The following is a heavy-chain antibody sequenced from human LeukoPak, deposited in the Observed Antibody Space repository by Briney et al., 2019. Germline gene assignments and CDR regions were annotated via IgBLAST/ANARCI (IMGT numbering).Heavy chain of an antibody. D-gene: IGHD1-26*01. CDR3: ARGSGAY. J-gene: IGHJ4*02. Sequence: GGSLRLSCAASGFTFSWYWMTWVSQAPGKGLEWVASIKEDGSEKYYVDSVKGRFTISRDNASLYLEMSSLRAEDTAVYYCARGSGAYWGQGTLVTVSS. CDR2: IKEDGSEK. CDR1: GFTFSWYW. V-gene: IGHV3-7*01.